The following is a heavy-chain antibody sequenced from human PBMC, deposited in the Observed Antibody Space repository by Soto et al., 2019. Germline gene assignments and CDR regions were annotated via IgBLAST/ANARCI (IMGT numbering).Heavy chain of an antibody. J-gene: IGHJ5*02. Sequence: QVQLQQWGAGLLKPSETLSLTCAVYGGSFSGYYWSWIRQPPGKGLEWIGEINHSGSTNYNPSLTSRVTISVDTSKNQRSLKLTSVTAADTAVYYCANRLSLESSSWFHNWFDPWGQGTLVTVSS. CDR3: ANRLSLESSSWFHNWFDP. V-gene: IGHV4-34*01. D-gene: IGHD6-13*01. CDR2: INHSGST. CDR1: GGSFSGYY.